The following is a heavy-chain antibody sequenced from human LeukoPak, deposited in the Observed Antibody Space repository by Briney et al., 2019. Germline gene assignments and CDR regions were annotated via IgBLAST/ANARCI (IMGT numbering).Heavy chain of an antibody. V-gene: IGHV3-30*03. D-gene: IGHD4/OR15-4a*01. CDR1: GFTFSSYG. Sequence: GGSLRLSCAASGFTFSSYGMHWVRQAPGKGLEWVAVISYDGSNKYYADSVKGRFTISRDNSKNTLYLQVNSLRAEDTAVYYCARSMVSHYYYYYGMDVWGQGTTVTVSS. CDR2: ISYDGSNK. J-gene: IGHJ6*02. CDR3: ARSMVSHYYYYYGMDV.